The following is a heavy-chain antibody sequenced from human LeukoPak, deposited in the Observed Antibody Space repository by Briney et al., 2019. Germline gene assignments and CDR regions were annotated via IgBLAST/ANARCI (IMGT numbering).Heavy chain of an antibody. CDR1: GFTFSSYG. D-gene: IGHD6-6*01. J-gene: IGHJ4*02. CDR2: IRYDGSNK. CDR3: AKDFGYSVGRSSLGGY. Sequence: PGGSLRLSCAASGFTFSSYGMHWVRQAPGKGLEWVAFIRYDGSNKYYADSVKGRFTISRDNSKNTLYLQMNSLRAEDTAVYYCAKDFGYSVGRSSLGGYWGQGTLVTVSS. V-gene: IGHV3-30*02.